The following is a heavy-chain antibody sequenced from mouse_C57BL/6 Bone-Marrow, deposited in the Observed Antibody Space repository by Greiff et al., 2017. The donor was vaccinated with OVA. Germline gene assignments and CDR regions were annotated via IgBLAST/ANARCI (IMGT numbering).Heavy chain of an antibody. Sequence: EVKLVESGPGLVKPSQSLSLTCSVTGYSITSGYYWNWIRQFPGNKLEWMGYISYDGSNNYNPSLKNRISITRDTSKNQFFLKLNSVTTEDTATYYCARYGNYLYAMDYWGQGTSVTVSS. CDR1: GYSITSGYY. CDR3: ARYGNYLYAMDY. J-gene: IGHJ4*01. D-gene: IGHD2-10*02. CDR2: ISYDGSN. V-gene: IGHV3-6*01.